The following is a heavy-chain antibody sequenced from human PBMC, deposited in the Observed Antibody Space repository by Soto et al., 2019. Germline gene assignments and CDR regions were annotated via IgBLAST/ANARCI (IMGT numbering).Heavy chain of an antibody. Sequence: SHTLSLTCAISGYSVSSNSAALNWIRQPPSRGLEWLGRTYYRSKWYNDYAVSVKSRITINPDTSKNQFSLQLNSVTPEDTAVYYCAREGQQLATNWFDPWGQGTLVTVSS. J-gene: IGHJ5*02. CDR2: TYYRSKWYN. CDR1: GYSVSSNSAA. CDR3: AREGQQLATNWFDP. V-gene: IGHV6-1*01. D-gene: IGHD6-13*01.